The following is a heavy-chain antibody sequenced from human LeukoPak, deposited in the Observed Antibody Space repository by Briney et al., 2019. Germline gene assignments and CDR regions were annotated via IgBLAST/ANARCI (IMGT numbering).Heavy chain of an antibody. Sequence: PGGSLRLSCVGSGFSLSGDWMTWVRQAPGTGLEWVANMKEDGGETYYVDSVKGRFTISRDNAKNSLYLQMNNLRAEDTAVYFCARPVNRLFLFWGPGTLVTVSS. V-gene: IGHV3-7*01. CDR2: MKEDGGET. J-gene: IGHJ4*02. CDR3: ARPVNRLFLF. D-gene: IGHD2-21*01. CDR1: GFSLSGDW.